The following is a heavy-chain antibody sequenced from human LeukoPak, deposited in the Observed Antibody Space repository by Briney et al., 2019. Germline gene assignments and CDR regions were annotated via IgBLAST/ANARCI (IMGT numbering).Heavy chain of an antibody. CDR1: GFTFSTYA. V-gene: IGHV3-23*01. CDR2: ISGNGGST. CDR3: AKPEYCSGGSCYYTDAEYFQH. J-gene: IGHJ1*01. D-gene: IGHD2-15*01. Sequence: GGSLRLSCAASGFTFSTYAMSWVRQAPGKGLEWVSAISGNGGSTYYADSVKGRFTISRDNSKNTLYLQMNSLRAEDTAIYYCAKPEYCSGGSCYYTDAEYFQHWGQGTLVTVSS.